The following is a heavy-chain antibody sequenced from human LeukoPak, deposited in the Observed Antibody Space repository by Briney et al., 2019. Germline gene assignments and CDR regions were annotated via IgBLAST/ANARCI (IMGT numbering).Heavy chain of an antibody. CDR3: AGYRGGDCLIPYYFDY. CDR2: INPNSGGT. V-gene: IGHV1-2*02. D-gene: IGHD2-21*02. CDR1: GYTFTGYY. Sequence: GASVKVSCKASGYTFTGYYMHWVRQAPGQGLEWMGWINPNSGGTNYAQKFQGRVTMTRDTSISTAYMELSRLRSDDTAVYYCAGYRGGDCLIPYYFDYWGQGTLVTVSS. J-gene: IGHJ4*02.